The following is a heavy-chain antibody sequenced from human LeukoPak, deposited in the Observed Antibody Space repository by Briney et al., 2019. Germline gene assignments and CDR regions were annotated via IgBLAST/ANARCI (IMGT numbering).Heavy chain of an antibody. Sequence: SETLSLTCAVSGGSLSGYYWTWIRQPPGKGLEWIGRIYTSGSTNYNPSLKSRVTISVDTSKNQFSLKLSSVTAADTAVYYCARGSIEPPVDYWGQGTLVTVSS. J-gene: IGHJ4*02. CDR3: ARGSIEPPVDY. D-gene: IGHD1-14*01. V-gene: IGHV4-4*07. CDR2: IYTSGST. CDR1: GGSLSGYY.